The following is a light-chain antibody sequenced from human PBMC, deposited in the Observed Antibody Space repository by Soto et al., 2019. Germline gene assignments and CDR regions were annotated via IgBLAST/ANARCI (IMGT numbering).Light chain of an antibody. CDR1: QSVSSY. V-gene: IGKV3D-15*01. CDR3: QQYNNWPRT. Sequence: EILMTQSPATMSVSPWERSTVSFRASQSVSSYLAWYQQKPGQAPRLLIYDASNRATGIPDRFTGSGSGTEFTLTISSLQSEDFAVYYCQQYNNWPRTFGQGTKVE. CDR2: DAS. J-gene: IGKJ1*01.